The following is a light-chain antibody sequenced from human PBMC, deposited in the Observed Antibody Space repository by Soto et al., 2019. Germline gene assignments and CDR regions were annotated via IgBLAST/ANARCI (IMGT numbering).Light chain of an antibody. V-gene: IGKV3-20*01. J-gene: IGKJ4*01. CDR3: QHYGSLVLT. Sequence: EIVLTQSPGTLSLSPGERATLSCRASQSVSSSYLAWYQQKPGQAPRLLIYGASSRATGIPDRFSGSGSVTDFTLTISSLEPEDFAVYYCQHYGSLVLTFGGGTKGEIK. CDR1: QSVSSSY. CDR2: GAS.